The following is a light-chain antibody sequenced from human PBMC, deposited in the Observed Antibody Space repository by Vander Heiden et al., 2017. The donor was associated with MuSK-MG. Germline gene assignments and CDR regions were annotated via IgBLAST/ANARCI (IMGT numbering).Light chain of an antibody. CDR3: MQARVTYALGST. Sequence: DIVMTQSPLSLPVTPGEPASISCRSSQSLLHSNGYNYLDWYLQKPGQSPQLLSDLGCNRAAGVPARFSGSASATDCTLKIMRVEADEVGFHYCMQARVTYALGSTFA. V-gene: IGKV2-28*01. CDR2: LGC. CDR1: QSLLHSNGYNY. J-gene: IGKJ2*01.